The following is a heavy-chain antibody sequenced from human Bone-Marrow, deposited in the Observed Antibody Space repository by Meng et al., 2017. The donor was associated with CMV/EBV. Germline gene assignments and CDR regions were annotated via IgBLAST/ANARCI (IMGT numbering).Heavy chain of an antibody. CDR1: GFTFSSYG. J-gene: IGHJ4*02. D-gene: IGHD6-6*01. CDR2: ISSSGTTI. CDR3: ARGMSIAAPRFFVY. Sequence: GESLKISCAASGFTFSSYGMHWVRQAPGKGLEWVSYISSSGTTIHYADSVKGRFTISRDNGKNSLYLQMNSLRVEDTALYYCARGMSIAAPRFFVYWGQGALVTVSS. V-gene: IGHV3-48*04.